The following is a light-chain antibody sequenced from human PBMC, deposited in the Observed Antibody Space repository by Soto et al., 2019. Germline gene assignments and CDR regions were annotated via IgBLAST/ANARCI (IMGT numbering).Light chain of an antibody. CDR1: SSNIGAGYD. CDR2: GNS. V-gene: IGLV1-40*01. J-gene: IGLJ2*01. CDR3: QSYDSSLSGVV. Sequence: QSVLTQPPSVSGAPGQRVTISCTGSSSNIGAGYDVHWYQQLPGTAPKLLIYGNSNRPSGVPDRFSGSKSGTSASLAITGLQAXXXXXXYCQSYDSSLSGVVFGGGTKLTVL.